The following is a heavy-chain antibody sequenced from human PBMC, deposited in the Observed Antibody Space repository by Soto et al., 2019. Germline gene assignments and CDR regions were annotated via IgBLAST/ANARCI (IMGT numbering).Heavy chain of an antibody. Sequence: SVKVSCKASGGTFSSYAISWVRQAPGQGLEWMGGIIPIFGTANYAQKFQGRVTITADESTSTAYMELSSLRSEDTAVYYCARDRKTGTTDYYSGMGVWGQGTTVTVSS. CDR1: GGTFSSYA. V-gene: IGHV1-69*13. CDR3: ARDRKTGTTDYYSGMGV. D-gene: IGHD1-7*01. CDR2: IIPIFGTA. J-gene: IGHJ6*02.